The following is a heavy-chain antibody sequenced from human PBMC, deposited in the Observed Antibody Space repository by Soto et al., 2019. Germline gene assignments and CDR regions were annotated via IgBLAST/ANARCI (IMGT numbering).Heavy chain of an antibody. Sequence: SETKSLTNTFSGVSISTIISYLGWISQPPGKGLEWIGSIYYTGSTYYTPSLKSRVTISVDTSKNQFSLKLSSVTAADTAVYYCARHYDILTGYYDSYFDYWGQGTLVTVSS. D-gene: IGHD3-9*01. J-gene: IGHJ4*02. V-gene: IGHV4-39*01. CDR1: GVSISTIISY. CDR2: IYYTGST. CDR3: ARHYDILTGYYDSYFDY.